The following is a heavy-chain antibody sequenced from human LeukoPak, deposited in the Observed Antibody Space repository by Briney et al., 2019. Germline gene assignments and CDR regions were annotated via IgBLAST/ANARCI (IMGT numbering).Heavy chain of an antibody. CDR1: GGSFSGYY. D-gene: IGHD4-23*01. CDR2: INHSGST. J-gene: IGHJ1*01. V-gene: IGHV4-34*01. CDR3: AFVSHYYGGNQEEH. Sequence: SETLSITCAVYGGSFSGYYWSWIRQPPGKGLEWIGEINHSGSTNYNPSLKSRVTMSVDTSKNQFSLKLSSVTAADTAVYYCAFVSHYYGGNQEEHWGQGTLVTVSS.